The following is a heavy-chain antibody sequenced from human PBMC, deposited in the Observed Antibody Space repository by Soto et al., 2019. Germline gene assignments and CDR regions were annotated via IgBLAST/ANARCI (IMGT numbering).Heavy chain of an antibody. V-gene: IGHV1-8*01. J-gene: IGHJ4*02. Sequence: QVQLVQSGAEVKKPGASVKVSCKASGYTFTSYDINWVRQATGQGLEWMGWMNPNSGNTGYTQKFQGRVNMPRTISISITYRQLSSLRSEGTAMYYFARAGGTPGEDWGQGTVVTVSS. D-gene: IGHD3-10*01. CDR3: ARAGGTPGED. CDR2: MNPNSGNT. CDR1: GYTFTSYD.